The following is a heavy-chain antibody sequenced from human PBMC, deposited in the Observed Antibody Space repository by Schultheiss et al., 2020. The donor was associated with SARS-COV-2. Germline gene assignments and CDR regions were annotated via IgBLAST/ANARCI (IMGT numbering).Heavy chain of an antibody. CDR1: GFTFSSYA. V-gene: IGHV3-30*04. J-gene: IGHJ4*02. D-gene: IGHD2-21*01. CDR2: ISYDGSNK. CDR3: AKRSGDSDASDY. Sequence: GGSLRLSCAASGFTFSSYAMHWVRQAPGKGLEWVAVISYDGSNKYYADSVKGRFTISRDNSKNTVYLEMNSLRDEDTAMYYCAKRSGDSDASDYWGQGALVTVSS.